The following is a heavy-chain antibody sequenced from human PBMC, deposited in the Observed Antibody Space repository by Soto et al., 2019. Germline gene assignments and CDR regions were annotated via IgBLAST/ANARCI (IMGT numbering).Heavy chain of an antibody. CDR1: GFSCSTHT. CDR2: ISSGGTTT. CDR3: AREGGSIGGWFGRKFDS. Sequence: GGSLRRSCTALGFSCSTHTMSWVRQAPGEGLEWVSSISSGGTTTFYAASVEGRFTISRDKSKNTLYLQMNSLRADDTAVYYCAREGGSIGGWFGRKFDSWGQGTQVTVSS. J-gene: IGHJ4*02. V-gene: IGHV3-23*01. D-gene: IGHD6-19*01.